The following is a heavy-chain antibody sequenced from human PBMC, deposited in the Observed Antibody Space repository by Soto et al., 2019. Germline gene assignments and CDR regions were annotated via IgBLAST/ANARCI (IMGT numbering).Heavy chain of an antibody. J-gene: IGHJ6*02. CDR3: ARTSCTSTTCFYYYYYAMDV. D-gene: IGHD2-2*01. CDR2: ISTNGGKS. Sequence: GGSLRLSCAASGFTFSSYTMHWVRQAPGKGLEYVSAISTNGGKSYYANSVKGRFTISRDNSKNTLYLQMGSLRAEDMAVYYCARTSCTSTTCFYYYYYAMDVWGQGTTVTVSS. V-gene: IGHV3-64*01. CDR1: GFTFSSYT.